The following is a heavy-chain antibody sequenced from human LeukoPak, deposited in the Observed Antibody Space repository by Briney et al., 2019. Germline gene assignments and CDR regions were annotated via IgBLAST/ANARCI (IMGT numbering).Heavy chain of an antibody. J-gene: IGHJ4*02. CDR2: ISYDGSNK. Sequence: GGSLRPSCAASGFTFSSYAMHWVRQAPGKGLEWVAVISYDGSNKYYADSVKGRFTISRDNSKNTLYLQMNSLRAEDTAVYYCAGETYGNFDYWGQGTLVTVSS. CDR3: AGETYGNFDY. D-gene: IGHD4-17*01. CDR1: GFTFSSYA. V-gene: IGHV3-30-3*01.